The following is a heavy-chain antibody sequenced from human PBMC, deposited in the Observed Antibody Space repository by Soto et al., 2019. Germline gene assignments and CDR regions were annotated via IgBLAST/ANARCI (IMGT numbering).Heavy chain of an antibody. CDR1: GFTFSSYW. J-gene: IGHJ3*02. CDR3: ARGVVPETTEEPSDAFDI. D-gene: IGHD2-2*01. V-gene: IGHV3-7*03. Sequence: LRLSCVASGFTFSSYWMSWVRQAPGKGLEWVANIKQDGSEKYYVDSVKGRFTISRDNAKNSLYLQMNSLRAEDTAVYYCARGVVPETTEEPSDAFDIWGQGTMVTVSS. CDR2: IKQDGSEK.